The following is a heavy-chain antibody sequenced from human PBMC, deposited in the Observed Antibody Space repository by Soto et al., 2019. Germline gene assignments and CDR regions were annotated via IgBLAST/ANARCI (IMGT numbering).Heavy chain of an antibody. D-gene: IGHD2-15*01. V-gene: IGHV3-48*03. CDR3: ARVSSYCSGGSCYSWYYGMDV. CDR1: GFTFSSYE. CDR2: ISSSGSTI. J-gene: IGHJ6*02. Sequence: PGGSLRLSCAASGFTFSSYEMNWFRQVPGKGLQWVSYISSSGSTIYYADFVKGRFTISRDNAKNSLYLQMNSLRAEDTAVYYCARVSSYCSGGSCYSWYYGMDVWGQGTTVTVSS.